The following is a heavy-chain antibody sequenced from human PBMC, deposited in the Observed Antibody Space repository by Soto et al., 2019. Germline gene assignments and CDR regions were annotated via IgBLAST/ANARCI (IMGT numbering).Heavy chain of an antibody. CDR1: GFRFSDHY. D-gene: IGHD2-2*01. CDR2: ISGDGTTI. V-gene: IGHV3-11*01. CDR3: VRDPAYYASDF. J-gene: IGHJ4*02. Sequence: QVQLVESGGGLVEPGGSLRLSCAASGFRFSDHYMTWIRQAPGKGLEWVSKISGDGTTIYYADSVKGRFTVSRDNAKNSLYLQMKSLRAEDTAVYYCVRDPAYYASDFWGQGTLVTVSS.